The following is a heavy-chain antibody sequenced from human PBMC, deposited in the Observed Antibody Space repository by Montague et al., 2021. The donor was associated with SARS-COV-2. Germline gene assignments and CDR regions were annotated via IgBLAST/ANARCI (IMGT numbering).Heavy chain of an antibody. V-gene: IGHV3-23*01. J-gene: IGHJ4*02. CDR1: GFTFSSYA. D-gene: IGHD3-10*01. Sequence: SLKLSCAASGFTFSSYAMSWVRQAPGKGLEWVSAIRNGGTSTYHADSVKGRFTISRDNSKNTLYLQMNSLRAEDTAVYYCAKGRTQFFDYWGQGTLVTVSS. CDR2: IRNGGTST. CDR3: AKGRTQFFDY.